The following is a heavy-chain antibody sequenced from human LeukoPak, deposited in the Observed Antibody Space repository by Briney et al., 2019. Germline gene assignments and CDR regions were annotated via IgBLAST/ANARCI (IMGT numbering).Heavy chain of an antibody. J-gene: IGHJ4*02. CDR2: MYYSGST. CDR1: GGSISSYY. D-gene: IGHD3-10*01. Sequence: SETLSLTCTVSGGSISSYYWSWIRQPPGKGLEWIGYMYYSGSTNYNPSLKSRVTISVDTSKNQFSLKLSSVTAADTAVYYCARQSVGFGEFNFDYWGQGTLVTVSS. CDR3: ARQSVGFGEFNFDY. V-gene: IGHV4-59*08.